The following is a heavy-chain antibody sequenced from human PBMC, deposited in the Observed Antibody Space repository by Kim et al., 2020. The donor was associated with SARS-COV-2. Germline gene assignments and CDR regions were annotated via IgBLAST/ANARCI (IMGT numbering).Heavy chain of an antibody. Sequence: SETLSLTCTVSGGSISSYYWSWIRQPPGKGLEWIGYIYYSGSTNYNPSLKSRVTISVDTSKNQFSLKLSSVTAADTAVYYCARVTRSWYFDAFDIWGQGTMVTVSS. D-gene: IGHD6-13*01. V-gene: IGHV4-59*01. CDR2: IYYSGST. J-gene: IGHJ3*02. CDR1: GGSISSYY. CDR3: ARVTRSWYFDAFDI.